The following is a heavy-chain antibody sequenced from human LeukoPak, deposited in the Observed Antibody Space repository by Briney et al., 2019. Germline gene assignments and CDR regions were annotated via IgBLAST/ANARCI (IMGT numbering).Heavy chain of an antibody. V-gene: IGHV1-46*01. D-gene: IGHD2-2*01. Sequence: GASVKVSCKASGYTFTSYYMHWVRQAPGQGLEWMGIINPSGGSTSYAQKFQGRVTMTRDTSTSTVYMGLSSLRSEDTAVYYCARASCSSTSCYAVYYWGQGTLVTVSS. CDR3: ARASCSSTSCYAVYY. J-gene: IGHJ4*02. CDR2: INPSGGST. CDR1: GYTFTSYY.